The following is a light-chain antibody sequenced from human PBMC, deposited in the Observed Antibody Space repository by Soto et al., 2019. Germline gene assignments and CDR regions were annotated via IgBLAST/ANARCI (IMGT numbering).Light chain of an antibody. CDR3: SSYASSSTYV. CDR1: SSDVGGYNY. J-gene: IGLJ1*01. CDR2: DVS. Sequence: SSLTQPASVSGSPGQSITISYPGTSSDVGGYNYVSWYQHHPGKAPELLIYDVSIRPSGVSNRFSGSKSGHTASLTISGLQAEDEADYYCSSYASSSTYVFGTGTRSPS. V-gene: IGLV2-14*03.